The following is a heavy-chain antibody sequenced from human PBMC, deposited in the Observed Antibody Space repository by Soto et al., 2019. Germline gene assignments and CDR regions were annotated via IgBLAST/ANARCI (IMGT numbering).Heavy chain of an antibody. CDR1: GFTFSSYG. CDR3: AKGLIAAAATIDY. J-gene: IGHJ4*02. D-gene: IGHD6-13*01. V-gene: IGHV3-30*18. CDR2: ISYDGSNK. Sequence: QVQLVESGGGVVQPGRSLRLSCAASGFTFSSYGMHWVRQAPGKGLEWVAVISYDGSNKYYADSVKGRFTISRDNSKNTLYLQMNSLRAEDTAVYYCAKGLIAAAATIDYWGQGTLVTVSS.